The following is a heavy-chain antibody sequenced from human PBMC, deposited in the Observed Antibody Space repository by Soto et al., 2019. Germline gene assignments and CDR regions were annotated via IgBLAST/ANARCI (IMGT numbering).Heavy chain of an antibody. D-gene: IGHD3-10*02. Sequence: ASVKVSCKASGYTFTSYYINWVRQATGQGLEWMGWINPNSGNTGYAQKFQGRVTMTRDTSMSTAYMELSSLRSEDTAVYYCARDLGNYHVTVGSPKAFDTWGQETLVTVPS. J-gene: IGHJ4*02. V-gene: IGHV1-8*02. CDR1: GYTFTSYY. CDR2: INPNSGNT. CDR3: ARDLGNYHVTVGSPKAFDT.